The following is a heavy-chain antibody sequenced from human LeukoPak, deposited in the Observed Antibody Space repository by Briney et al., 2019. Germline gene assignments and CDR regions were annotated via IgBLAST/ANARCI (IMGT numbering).Heavy chain of an antibody. CDR2: ISAYNGNT. J-gene: IGHJ4*02. V-gene: IGHV1-18*01. D-gene: IGHD3-10*01. Sequence: ASVKVSRKASGYTFTSYGISWVRQAPGQGLEWMGWISAYNGNTNYAQKLQGRVTMTRDMSTSTVYMELSSLRSEDTAVYYCARESKTIWFLGSRATERGPYYFDYWGQGTLVTVSS. CDR3: ARESKTIWFLGSRATERGPYYFDY. CDR1: GYTFTSYG.